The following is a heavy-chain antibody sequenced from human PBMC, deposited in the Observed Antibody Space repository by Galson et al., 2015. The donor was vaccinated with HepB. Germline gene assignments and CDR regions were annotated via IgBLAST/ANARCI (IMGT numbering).Heavy chain of an antibody. CDR1: GGSISSGGYS. V-gene: IGHV4-30-2*01. Sequence: TLSLTCAVSGGSISSGGYSWSWIRQPPGKGLEWIGYIYHSGGTYYNPSLKSRVTISVDRSKNQFSLKLSSVTAADTAVYYCAREDSSGAFDYWGQGTLVTVSS. D-gene: IGHD6-6*01. J-gene: IGHJ4*02. CDR2: IYHSGGT. CDR3: AREDSSGAFDY.